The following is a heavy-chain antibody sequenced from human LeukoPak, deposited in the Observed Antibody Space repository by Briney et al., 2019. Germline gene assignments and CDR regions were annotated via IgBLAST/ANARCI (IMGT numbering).Heavy chain of an antibody. CDR1: GFTFSRYA. J-gene: IGHJ4*02. CDR2: ISFDGSNK. Sequence: GGSLRLSCAASGFTFSRYAMHWVRQAPGKGLEWVAVISFDGSNKYYADSVKGRFTISRDNSKNTLYLQMNSLRAEDTAVYYCARGDYYDSSGYAPYYFDFWGQGTLVTVSS. CDR3: ARGDYYDSSGYAPYYFDF. D-gene: IGHD3-22*01. V-gene: IGHV3-30-3*01.